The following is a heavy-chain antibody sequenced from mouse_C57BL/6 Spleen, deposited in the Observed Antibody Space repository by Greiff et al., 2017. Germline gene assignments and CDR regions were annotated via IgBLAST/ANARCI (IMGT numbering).Heavy chain of an antibody. J-gene: IGHJ1*03. CDR1: GYSFTGYF. D-gene: IGHD1-1*01. CDR3: ARAIYYYGSSGWYFDV. Sequence: EVKLQQSGPELVKPGASVKISCKASGYSFTGYFMNWVMQSPGKSLEWIGRINPYNGDTFYNQKFKGKATLTVDKSSSTAHMELRSLTSEDSAVYYFARAIYYYGSSGWYFDVGGKGTTVTVSS. V-gene: IGHV1-20*01. CDR2: INPYNGDT.